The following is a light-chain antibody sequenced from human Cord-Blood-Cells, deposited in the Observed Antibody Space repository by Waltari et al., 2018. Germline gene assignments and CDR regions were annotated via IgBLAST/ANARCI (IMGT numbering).Light chain of an antibody. J-gene: IGLJ3*02. CDR1: SSNIGSNY. CDR2: RNN. Sequence: QSVLTQPPSASGTPGQRVTISCSGSSSNIGSNYVYWYQQLPGTAPNLLIYRNNQRPSGVPDRFSDSKSGTSASLAISGLRSEDEADYYCAAWDDSLSGRVFGGGTKLTVL. V-gene: IGLV1-47*01. CDR3: AAWDDSLSGRV.